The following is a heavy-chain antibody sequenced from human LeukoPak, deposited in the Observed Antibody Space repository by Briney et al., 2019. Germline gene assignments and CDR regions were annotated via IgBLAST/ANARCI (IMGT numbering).Heavy chain of an antibody. J-gene: IGHJ4*02. CDR2: ISAYNGNT. CDR3: ARNDDFWSGTLHAYDY. Sequence: ASVKVSCKASGYTFTSYGISWVRQAPGQGLEWVGWISAYNGNTNYAQKLQGRVTMTTDTSTSTAYMELRSLRSDDTAVYYCARNDDFWSGTLHAYDYWGQGTLVTVSS. CDR1: GYTFTSYG. V-gene: IGHV1-18*01. D-gene: IGHD3-3*01.